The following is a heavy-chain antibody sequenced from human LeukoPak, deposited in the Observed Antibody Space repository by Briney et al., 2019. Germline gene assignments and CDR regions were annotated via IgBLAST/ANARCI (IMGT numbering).Heavy chain of an antibody. V-gene: IGHV6-1*01. D-gene: IGHD1-1*01. CDR1: GDSVSSNSAA. Sequence: SQTLSLTCAISGDSVSSNSAAWNWIRQSPSRGLEWLGRTYYRPKWSTYYAVSVKSRISINRDTSKNQISLQLNSVTPEDTAVYYCARSTGPTDYWGQGTLVTVSS. CDR2: TYYRPKWST. J-gene: IGHJ4*02. CDR3: ARSTGPTDY.